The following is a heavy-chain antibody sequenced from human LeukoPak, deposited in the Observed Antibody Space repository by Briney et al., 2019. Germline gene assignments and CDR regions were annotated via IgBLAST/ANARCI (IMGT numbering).Heavy chain of an antibody. V-gene: IGHV3-23*01. CDR1: GFTFNIYG. CDR3: AREVGATIINFDY. J-gene: IGHJ4*02. Sequence: GGTLRLSCAASGFTFNIYGMNWVRQAPGKGLEWVSGIRGSGVETFYAESVKGRFTISRDNSKNTLYLQMNSLRAEDTAVYYCAREVGATIINFDYWGQGTLVTVSS. D-gene: IGHD1-26*01. CDR2: IRGSGVET.